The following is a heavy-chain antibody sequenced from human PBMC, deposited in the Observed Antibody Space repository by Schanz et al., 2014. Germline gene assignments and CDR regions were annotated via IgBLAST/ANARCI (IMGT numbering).Heavy chain of an antibody. Sequence: QVHLVESGGGVVQPGGSLRLSCAASGFIFRTYGMHWVRQAPGKGLEWVAYIRFDASAKYYGDSVEGRFTISRDNAKNSLFLQMSSLRAEDTALYYRAKGRTSMVYDMDVWGQGTTVTVSS. CDR2: IRFDASAK. J-gene: IGHJ6*02. D-gene: IGHD5-18*01. CDR1: GFIFRTYG. CDR3: AKGRTSMVYDMDV. V-gene: IGHV3-30*02.